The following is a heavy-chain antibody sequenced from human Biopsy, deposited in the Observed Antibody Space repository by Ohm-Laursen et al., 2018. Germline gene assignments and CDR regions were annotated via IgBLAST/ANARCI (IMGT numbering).Heavy chain of an antibody. Sequence: SETLSLTCAVYGESFNGYYWSWIRQTPGKGLEWIGEINHSGRTNYNPSLKSRVTISVDTSKNQFSLKVRSVTAADTAVYYCVRGDDYYDPYHYYALDVWGQGTTVTVSS. CDR3: VRGDDYYDPYHYYALDV. CDR1: GESFNGYY. D-gene: IGHD3-22*01. V-gene: IGHV4-34*01. J-gene: IGHJ6*02. CDR2: INHSGRT.